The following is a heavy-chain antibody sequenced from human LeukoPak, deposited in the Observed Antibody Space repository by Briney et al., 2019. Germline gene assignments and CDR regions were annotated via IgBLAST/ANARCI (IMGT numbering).Heavy chain of an antibody. D-gene: IGHD2-15*01. CDR3: VEGLGGSSDY. Sequence: GGSLRLSCATSGFTFSTSWMHWVRQAPGKGLVWVSRINPDGSTINYADSVEGRFTISRDNAKNTVHPQMNSLRAEDTAVYFCVEGLGGSSDYWGQGTLVTVSS. CDR1: GFTFSTSW. J-gene: IGHJ4*02. CDR2: INPDGSTI. V-gene: IGHV3-74*01.